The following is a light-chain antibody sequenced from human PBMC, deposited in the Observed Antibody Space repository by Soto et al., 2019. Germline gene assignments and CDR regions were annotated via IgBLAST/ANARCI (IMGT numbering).Light chain of an antibody. CDR3: QQYYSTTLT. CDR1: QIVFYSSNNKYY. Sequence: DIVMTQAPDSLAVSLGDSSTINCNSSQIVFYSSNNKYYLAWYQQKPGQPTKLLINWASTRESGVTDRFSGSGSGTDFTLNISRLQAEDVAVYYCQQYYSTTLTVGGGT. CDR2: WAS. J-gene: IGKJ4*01. V-gene: IGKV4-1*01.